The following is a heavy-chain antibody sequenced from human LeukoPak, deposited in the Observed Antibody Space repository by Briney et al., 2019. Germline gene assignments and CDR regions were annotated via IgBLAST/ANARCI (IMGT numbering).Heavy chain of an antibody. D-gene: IGHD2-15*01. Sequence: SETLSLTCTVSGGSISSSSYYWGWIRQPPGKGLEWIGSIYYSGSTYYNPSLKSRVTISVDTSKNQFSLRLSSVTAADTAVYYCAVGSSMSDAFDIWGQGTMVTVSS. CDR3: AVGSSMSDAFDI. V-gene: IGHV4-39*01. CDR2: IYYSGST. CDR1: GGSISSSSYY. J-gene: IGHJ3*02.